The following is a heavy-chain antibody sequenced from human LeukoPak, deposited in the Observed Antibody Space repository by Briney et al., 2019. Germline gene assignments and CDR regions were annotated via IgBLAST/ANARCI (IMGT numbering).Heavy chain of an antibody. Sequence: PGRSLRLSCAASGFTLNDYAMHWVRQVPGKGLEWVSGISWNSVNIGYADSVKGRFTISRDNAKNSLYLEMNSLRAEDTALYYCARDYLGSESHFTPYGLDVWGQGTTVTVSS. CDR2: ISWNSVNI. CDR3: ARDYLGSESHFTPYGLDV. CDR1: GFTLNDYA. J-gene: IGHJ6*02. V-gene: IGHV3-9*01. D-gene: IGHD3-10*01.